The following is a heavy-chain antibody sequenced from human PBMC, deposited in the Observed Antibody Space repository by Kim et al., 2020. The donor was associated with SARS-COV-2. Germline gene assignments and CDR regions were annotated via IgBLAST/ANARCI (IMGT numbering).Heavy chain of an antibody. CDR2: ITWDGGST. V-gene: IGHV3-43*01. J-gene: IGHJ6*02. Sequence: GGSLRLSCAASGFTFDDYTMHWVRQAPGKGLEWVALITWDGGSTYYADSVKGRFTISRDNRKNSLYLQMNSLRTEDTALYYCAKDIATRIGSSWFYYFYYGMDLWGQGTTVTVSS. CDR3: AKDIATRIGSSWFYYFYYGMDL. D-gene: IGHD6-13*01. CDR1: GFTFDDYT.